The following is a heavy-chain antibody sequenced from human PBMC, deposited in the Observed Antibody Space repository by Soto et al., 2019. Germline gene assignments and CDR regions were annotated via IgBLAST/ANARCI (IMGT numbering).Heavy chain of an antibody. CDR1: GFTFSDYY. D-gene: IGHD4-17*01. CDR2: ISSSGNTI. Sequence: GGSLRLSCAASGFTFSDYYMSWIRQAPGKGLEWVSYISSSGNTIYYTDSVKGRFTISRDNPKNSLYLQMSSLRAEDTAVYYCARDWDGLRGGLDYFDYWGQGTLVTVSS. J-gene: IGHJ4*02. V-gene: IGHV3-11*01. CDR3: ARDWDGLRGGLDYFDY.